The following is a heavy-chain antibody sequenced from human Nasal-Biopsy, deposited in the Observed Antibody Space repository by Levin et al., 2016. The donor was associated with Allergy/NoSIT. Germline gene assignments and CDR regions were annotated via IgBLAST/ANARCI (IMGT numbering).Heavy chain of an antibody. Sequence: GGSLRLSCAATGFEFRKYAMHWARQAPGKGLEWVAVISHDGRNEFYGDSVKGRFTISRDNVQNTLYLQMNRLRPEDTAIFFCARDKGSSGDYLAMDVWGQGTTVTVSS. D-gene: IGHD3-22*01. CDR3: ARDKGSSGDYLAMDV. CDR1: GFEFRKYA. CDR2: ISHDGRNE. V-gene: IGHV3-30*03. J-gene: IGHJ6*02.